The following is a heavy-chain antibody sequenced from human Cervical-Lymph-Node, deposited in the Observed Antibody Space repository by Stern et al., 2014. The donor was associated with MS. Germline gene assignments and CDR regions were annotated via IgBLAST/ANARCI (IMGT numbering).Heavy chain of an antibody. J-gene: IGHJ5*02. CDR1: GGTLISYP. CDR3: ARHLGSHESGWFDL. D-gene: IGHD1-26*01. V-gene: IGHV1-69*01. CDR2: IMPILGTS. Sequence: VQLVESGAEVKKPGSSVKVSCQASGGTLISYPISWVRQAPGQGLEWLGGIMPILGTSNYAHKFQGRVTITADESTTTIYMELRSLKSEDTAVYYCARHLGSHESGWFDLWGQGTLVTVSS.